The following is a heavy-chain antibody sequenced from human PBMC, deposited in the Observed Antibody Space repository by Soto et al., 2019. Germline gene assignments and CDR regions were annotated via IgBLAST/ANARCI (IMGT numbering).Heavy chain of an antibody. D-gene: IGHD3-3*01. J-gene: IGHJ5*02. CDR2: ISHDGSNQ. V-gene: IGHV3-30*18. Sequence: QEQLVESGGRVVQPGKSLRLSCAASGFGFRSYGMNWVRQAPGKGLEWVALISHDGSNQYYAVSVKGRFTVSRDNSNNTLYLQMNSLSPDYSGVYYCAKAGFTVFGEGFDPWGQGTLVSVSS. CDR3: AKAGFTVFGEGFDP. CDR1: GFGFRSYG.